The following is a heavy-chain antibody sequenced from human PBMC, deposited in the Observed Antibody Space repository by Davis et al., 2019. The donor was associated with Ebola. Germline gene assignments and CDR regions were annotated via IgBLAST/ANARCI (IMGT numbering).Heavy chain of an antibody. CDR3: AKDFGGHSDF. Sequence: PGGSLRLSCAASGFTLSSYWMHRVRQAPGKGLVWVSRMNEDGTITSYADSVRGRFTIFRDNAKNTLYLQMNNLGPEDTAIYYCAKDFGGHSDFRGQGTLVTVSS. J-gene: IGHJ4*02. D-gene: IGHD3-10*01. CDR1: GFTLSSYW. CDR2: MNEDGTIT. V-gene: IGHV3-74*01.